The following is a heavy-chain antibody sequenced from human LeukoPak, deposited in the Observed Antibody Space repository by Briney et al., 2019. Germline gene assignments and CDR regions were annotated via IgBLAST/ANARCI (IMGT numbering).Heavy chain of an antibody. J-gene: IGHJ4*02. Sequence: GASVKVSCKASGFTFSIYDINWVRQATGQGLEWMGWMNGNSGDTGYAQKFQGRLTMTRNTSISTAYMELSSLRSEDTAVYYCARATPGGLHGYSFDYWGQGTVVTVYS. CDR1: GFTFSIYD. V-gene: IGHV1-8*01. CDR2: MNGNSGDT. D-gene: IGHD5-24*01. CDR3: ARATPGGLHGYSFDY.